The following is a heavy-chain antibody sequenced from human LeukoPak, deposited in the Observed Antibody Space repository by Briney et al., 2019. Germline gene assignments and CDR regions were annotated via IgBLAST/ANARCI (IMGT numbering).Heavy chain of an antibody. CDR2: IYPGDSDT. D-gene: IGHD6-6*01. J-gene: IGHJ3*02. CDR1: GYSFTTYW. Sequence: GESLKISCTGSGYSFTTYWIAWVRQMPGKGLEWMGIIYPGDSDTRYSPSFQGQVTISADRSITTAYLQWSSLKASDTAIYYCARALREYDAFDIWGQGTMVTVSS. V-gene: IGHV5-51*01. CDR3: ARALREYDAFDI.